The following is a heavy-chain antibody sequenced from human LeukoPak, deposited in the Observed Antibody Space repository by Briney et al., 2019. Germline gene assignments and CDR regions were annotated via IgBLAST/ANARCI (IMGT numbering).Heavy chain of an antibody. CDR3: ARGEDSSGLDY. CDR1: GYIFTRYD. D-gene: IGHD6-19*01. CDR2: INPSGGST. Sequence: ASVKVSCKASGYIFTRYDINWVREAPGQGLEWMGIINPSGGSTSYAQKFQGRVTMTRDTSTSTVYMELSSLRSEDTAVYYCARGEDSSGLDYWGQGTLVTVSS. J-gene: IGHJ4*02. V-gene: IGHV1-46*01.